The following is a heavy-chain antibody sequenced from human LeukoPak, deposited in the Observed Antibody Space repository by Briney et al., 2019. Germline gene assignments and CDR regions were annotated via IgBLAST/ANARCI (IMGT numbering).Heavy chain of an antibody. V-gene: IGHV3-23*01. J-gene: IGHJ4*02. CDR1: GFTFSTYG. CDR3: AKDKDDYSNFYYFDY. D-gene: IGHD4-11*01. Sequence: GGSLRLSCAASGFTFSTYGMSWVRQAPGKGLEWVTGISGSGATIYYGDSVKGRFSVSRDNSRSTLYLQMNSLRAEDTAVYYCAKDKDDYSNFYYFDYWGQGTLVTVSS. CDR2: ISGSGATI.